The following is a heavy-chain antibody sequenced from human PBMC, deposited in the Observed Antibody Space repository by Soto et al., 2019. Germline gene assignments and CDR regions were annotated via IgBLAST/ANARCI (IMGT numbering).Heavy chain of an antibody. D-gene: IGHD1-26*01. CDR1: GASISSGGYY. Sequence: SETLSLTCTVSGASISSGGYYWTWIRQYPGKGLEWIGYVYYGGNTNFNPSLRSRVAMSVDRSKNQFSLELKSVTVADTAVYYCARDRSGSRYFYHRWGQGTLVTVSS. CDR3: ARDRSGSRYFYHR. V-gene: IGHV4-31*03. J-gene: IGHJ5*02. CDR2: VYYGGNT.